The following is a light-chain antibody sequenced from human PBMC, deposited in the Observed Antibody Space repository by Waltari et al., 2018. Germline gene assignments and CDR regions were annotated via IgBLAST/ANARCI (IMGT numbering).Light chain of an antibody. Sequence: DIVMTQSPLSLSVTPGQPASISCKSSQSLLHSNGKASLFWYLQKPGQSPQLLIYEVSIRFSGVPDRFSGSESGTDFTLKISRVEAEDVGVYYCMQGIHVPFTFGPGTKVDIK. CDR3: MQGIHVPFT. J-gene: IGKJ3*01. CDR1: QSLLHSNGKAS. CDR2: EVS. V-gene: IGKV2-29*02.